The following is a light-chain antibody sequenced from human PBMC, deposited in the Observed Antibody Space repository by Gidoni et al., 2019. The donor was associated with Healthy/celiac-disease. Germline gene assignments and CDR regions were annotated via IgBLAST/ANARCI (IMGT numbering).Light chain of an antibody. Sequence: IQLTQSPSTLSASVGDRVTITCRASQSISSWLAWYQQKPGKAPKLLIYKAYSLESGVPSRFSGSGSGTEFTLTISSLQPDDFATYYCQQYKSYSWTFGQGTKVEIK. CDR1: QSISSW. J-gene: IGKJ1*01. CDR3: QQYKSYSWT. CDR2: KAY. V-gene: IGKV1-5*03.